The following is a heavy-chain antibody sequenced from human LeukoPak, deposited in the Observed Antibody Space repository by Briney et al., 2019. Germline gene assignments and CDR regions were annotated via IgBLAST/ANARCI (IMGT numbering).Heavy chain of an antibody. CDR1: GGSLSSSSYY. V-gene: IGHV4-39*07. CDR2: IYYSGST. J-gene: IGHJ4*02. CDR3: ASDMTTVTSYYFDY. Sequence: PSETLSLTCAVSGGSLSSSSYYWGWIRQPPGKGLEWIGSIYYSGSTYYNPSLKSRVTISVDTSKNQFSLKLSSVTAADTAVYYCASDMTTVTSYYFDYWGQGTLVTVSS. D-gene: IGHD4-17*01.